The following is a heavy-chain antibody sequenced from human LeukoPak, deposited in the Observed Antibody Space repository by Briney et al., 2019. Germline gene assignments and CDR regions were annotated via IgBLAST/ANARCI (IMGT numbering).Heavy chain of an antibody. J-gene: IGHJ6*02. V-gene: IGHV1-3*01. Sequence: ASVKVSCKASGYTFSTYAMHWVRQAPGQGLEWMGWINAGNGNTKYSQKFQGRVTITRDASASTAYMELSSLRSEDTAMYYCASIVVVPAADPEDYYGMDVWGQGTTVTVSS. D-gene: IGHD2-2*01. CDR1: GYTFSTYA. CDR2: INAGNGNT. CDR3: ASIVVVPAADPEDYYGMDV.